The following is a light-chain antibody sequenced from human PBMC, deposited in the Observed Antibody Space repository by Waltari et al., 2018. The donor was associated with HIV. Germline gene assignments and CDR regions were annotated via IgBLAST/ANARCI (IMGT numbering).Light chain of an antibody. Sequence: QSVLTQPPSVSGAPGPRVTISCTGSSPNIGAGYDVHRYYQLPGTAPKLLIYGNTNRPSGVPDRFSGYKSGTSASLAITGLQAEDEADYYCQSYDSSLSGYVFGTGTKVTVL. CDR3: QSYDSSLSGYV. CDR2: GNT. J-gene: IGLJ1*01. V-gene: IGLV1-40*01. CDR1: SPNIGAGYD.